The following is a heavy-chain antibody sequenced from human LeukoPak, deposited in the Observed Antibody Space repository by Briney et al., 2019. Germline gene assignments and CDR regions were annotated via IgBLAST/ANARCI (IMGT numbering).Heavy chain of an antibody. V-gene: IGHV3-23*01. Sequence: GGSLRLSCAASGFTFSSYAMSWVRQAPGKGLEWVSAISGSGGSTYYADSVKGRFTISRDNSKNTLYLQMNSLGAEDTAVYYCACSGFRTSYYFDYWGQGTLVTVSS. D-gene: IGHD6-19*01. CDR3: ACSGFRTSYYFDY. CDR2: ISGSGGST. CDR1: GFTFSSYA. J-gene: IGHJ4*02.